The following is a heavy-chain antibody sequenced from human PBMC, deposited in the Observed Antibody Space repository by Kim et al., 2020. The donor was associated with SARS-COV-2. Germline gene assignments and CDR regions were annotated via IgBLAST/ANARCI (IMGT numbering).Heavy chain of an antibody. V-gene: IGHV4-59*08. CDR2: T. J-gene: IGHJ4*02. Sequence: TNYNPSRKSRVTISVDTSKNQFSLKLSSVTAADTAVYYCARLGVQRSFDYWGQGTLVTVSS. D-gene: IGHD6-25*01. CDR3: ARLGVQRSFDY.